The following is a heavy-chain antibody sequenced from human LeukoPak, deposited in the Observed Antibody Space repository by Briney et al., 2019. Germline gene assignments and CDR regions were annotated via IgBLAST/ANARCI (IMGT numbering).Heavy chain of an antibody. Sequence: SETLSLTCNVSGGSINSRSNSWGWIRQPPGKGLEYIGSIHYSGRTYDNPSLKSRVTISVDTSKNQFSLKLSSVTAADTAVYYCARGSPYDYWGQGILVTVSS. J-gene: IGHJ4*02. CDR2: IHYSGRT. D-gene: IGHD3-10*01. CDR3: ARGSPYDY. CDR1: GGSINSRSNS. V-gene: IGHV4-39*01.